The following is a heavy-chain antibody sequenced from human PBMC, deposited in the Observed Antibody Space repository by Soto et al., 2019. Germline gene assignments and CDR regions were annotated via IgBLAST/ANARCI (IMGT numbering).Heavy chain of an antibody. CDR3: AKDVSAGYLHSSGVDY. CDR2: ISYDGSNK. D-gene: IGHD5-18*01. Sequence: GGSLRLSCAASGFTFSSYGMHWVRQAPGKGLEWVAVISYDGSNKYYADSVKGRFTISRDNSKNTLYLQMNSLRAEDTAVYYCAKDVSAGYLHSSGVDYWGQGTLVTVSS. J-gene: IGHJ4*02. CDR1: GFTFSSYG. V-gene: IGHV3-30*18.